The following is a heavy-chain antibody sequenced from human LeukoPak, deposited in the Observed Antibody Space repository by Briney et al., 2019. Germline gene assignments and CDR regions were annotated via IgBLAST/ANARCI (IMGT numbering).Heavy chain of an antibody. CDR1: GYTFSSYA. CDR2: ISWNSGSI. Sequence: SLRLSCAASGYTFSSYAMSWVRQAPGKGLEWVSGISWNSGSIGYADSVKGRFTISRDNAKNSLYLQMNSLRAEDTALYYCAKDFSPGSSSYFDYWGQGTLVTVSS. V-gene: IGHV3-9*01. J-gene: IGHJ4*02. D-gene: IGHD6-6*01. CDR3: AKDFSPGSSSYFDY.